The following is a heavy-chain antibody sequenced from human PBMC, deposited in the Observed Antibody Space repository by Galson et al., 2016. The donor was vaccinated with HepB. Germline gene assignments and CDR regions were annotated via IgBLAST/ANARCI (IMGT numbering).Heavy chain of an antibody. CDR3: ARGWFGD. V-gene: IGHV3-30-3*01. CDR2: VSYHGNSQ. J-gene: IGHJ4*02. CDR1: GLNFSSYA. Sequence: SLRLSCAVSGLNFSSYAMHWVRQAPGKGLEWVAVVSYHGNSQYYADSVEGRFIISRDNSNNTLYLQMNSVRTEDTAIYYCARGWFGDWGQGVLVTVSS. D-gene: IGHD2-15*01.